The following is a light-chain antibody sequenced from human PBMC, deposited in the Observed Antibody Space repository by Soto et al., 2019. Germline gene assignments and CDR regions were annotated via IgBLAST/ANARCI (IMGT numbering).Light chain of an antibody. Sequence: LKQNRGAVCLSPKESTTLCCRASQSVSSYLAWYQQKPGQAPRILIYDASNRATGIPARFSGSGSGTEFTLTISSLEPDDFAVSFCQPGSNLVNIGRGTRLEIK. J-gene: IGKJ5*01. CDR1: QSVSSY. CDR3: QPGSNLVN. V-gene: IGKV3-11*01. CDR2: DAS.